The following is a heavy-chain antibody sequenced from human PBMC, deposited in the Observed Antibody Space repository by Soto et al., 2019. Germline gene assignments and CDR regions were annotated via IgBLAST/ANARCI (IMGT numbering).Heavy chain of an antibody. CDR3: ERDFDFDY. CDR1: GFTVSSNY. V-gene: IGHV3-53*04. J-gene: IGHJ4*02. Sequence: EVQLVESGGGLVQPGGSLRLSCAASGFTVSSNYMSWVRQAPGKGLEWVSIISSAGDTYYADSVKGRFTISRHDSETTLYLQMNSLRAEDTAVSYCERDFDFDYWGQGTLVTVSS. CDR2: ISSAGDT.